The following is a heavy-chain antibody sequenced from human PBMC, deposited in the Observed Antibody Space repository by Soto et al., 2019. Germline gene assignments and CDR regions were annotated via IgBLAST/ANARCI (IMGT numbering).Heavy chain of an antibody. CDR2: ISGSGGST. CDR3: AKDQSSYTAMVSSPIGY. Sequence: GGSLRLSCAASGFTFSSYAMSWVRQAPGKGLEWVSAISGSGGSTYYADSVKGRFTISRDNSKNTLYLQMNSLRAEDTAVYYCAKDQSSYTAMVSSPIGYWGQGTLVTVSS. D-gene: IGHD5-18*01. V-gene: IGHV3-23*01. CDR1: GFTFSSYA. J-gene: IGHJ4*02.